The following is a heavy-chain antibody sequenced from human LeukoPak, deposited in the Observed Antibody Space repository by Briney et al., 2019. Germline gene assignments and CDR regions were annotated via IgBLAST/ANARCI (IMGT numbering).Heavy chain of an antibody. CDR2: IRYDGSNK. Sequence: GGSLRLSCAASGFTFSSYGMHWVRQAPGKGLEWVAFIRYDGSNKYYADSVKARFTISRDNSKNTLYLQMNSLRAEDTAVYYCAKGLGPGIWFGELFDYWGQGTLVTVSS. CDR3: AKGLGPGIWFGELFDY. D-gene: IGHD3-10*01. V-gene: IGHV3-30*02. CDR1: GFTFSSYG. J-gene: IGHJ4*02.